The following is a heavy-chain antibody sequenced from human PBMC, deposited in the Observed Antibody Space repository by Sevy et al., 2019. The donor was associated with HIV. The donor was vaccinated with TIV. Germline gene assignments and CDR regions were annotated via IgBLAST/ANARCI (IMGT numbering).Heavy chain of an antibody. Sequence: GGSLRLSCAASAFTFSTYGMHWVRQAPGKGLEWVAFIPYDGSNKYYADSVKGRFTISRDNSKNTLYLQMNSLRAEDTAIYYCAKAFSTVWGSSVDYWGQGTLVTVSS. CDR3: AKAFSTVWGSSVDY. V-gene: IGHV3-30*02. CDR1: AFTFSTYG. D-gene: IGHD6-6*01. J-gene: IGHJ4*02. CDR2: IPYDGSNK.